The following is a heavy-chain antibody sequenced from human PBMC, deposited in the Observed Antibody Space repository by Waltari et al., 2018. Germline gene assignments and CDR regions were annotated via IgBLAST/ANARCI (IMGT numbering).Heavy chain of an antibody. Sequence: EAQLVESGGGLIQPGRSLRLSCAASGFTFDNYAMHWVREVPGKGLEWVASISWNSQSIGYADSVKGRFTISRDNAKKSLYLQMNSVRVEDTALYYCINLDDFLDVWGQGTTVTVSS. CDR1: GFTFDNYA. CDR3: INLDDFLDV. D-gene: IGHD1-1*01. CDR2: ISWNSQSI. V-gene: IGHV3-9*01. J-gene: IGHJ6*02.